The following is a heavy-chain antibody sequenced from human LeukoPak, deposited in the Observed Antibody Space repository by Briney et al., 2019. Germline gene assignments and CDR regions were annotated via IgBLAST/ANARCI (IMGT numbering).Heavy chain of an antibody. CDR3: GRGYANNDAFDI. V-gene: IGHV3-33*01. CDR1: GFTFSSYG. CDR2: LWYDGSNK. D-gene: IGHD3-16*01. J-gene: IGHJ3*02. Sequence: PGASLRLSCAASGFTFSSYGMHWVRQAPGKGLEWVAVLWYDGSNKYYADSVKGRFTISRDNSKNTLYLQMNSLRAEDTAVYYCGRGYANNDAFDIWGQGTMVTVSS.